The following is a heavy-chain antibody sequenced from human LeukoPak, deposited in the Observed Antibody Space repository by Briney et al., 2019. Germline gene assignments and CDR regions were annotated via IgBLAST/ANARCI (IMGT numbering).Heavy chain of an antibody. V-gene: IGHV3-48*04. CDR2: ISSSSSTI. D-gene: IGHD5-12*01. Sequence: GGSLRLSCAASGFTFSSYSMNWVRQAPGKGLEWVSYISSSSSTIYYADSVKGRFTISRDNAKNSLYLHMNSLRAEDTAVYYCARDLGGYSGPSAYWGQGILVTVSS. J-gene: IGHJ4*02. CDR1: GFTFSSYS. CDR3: ARDLGGYSGPSAY.